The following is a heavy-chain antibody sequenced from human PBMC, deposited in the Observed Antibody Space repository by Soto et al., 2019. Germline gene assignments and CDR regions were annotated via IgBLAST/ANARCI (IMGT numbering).Heavy chain of an antibody. V-gene: IGHV1-3*01. J-gene: IGHJ4*02. CDR3: ARASFILTGYFDY. Sequence: ASVKVSCKASGYTFTSYAMHWVRQAPGQRLEWMGWINAGNGNTKYSQKFQGRVTITRDTSASTAYMELSSLRSEDTAVYYCARASFILTGYFDYWGQGTLVTVSS. D-gene: IGHD7-27*01. CDR2: INAGNGNT. CDR1: GYTFTSYA.